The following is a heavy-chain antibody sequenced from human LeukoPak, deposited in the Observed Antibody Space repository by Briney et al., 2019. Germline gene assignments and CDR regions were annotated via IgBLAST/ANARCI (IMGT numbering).Heavy chain of an antibody. CDR2: ISYDGSNK. CDR3: ARAPPLPRIAAAGTNYFDY. V-gene: IGHV3-30-3*01. D-gene: IGHD6-13*01. J-gene: IGHJ4*02. CDR1: GFTFSSYA. Sequence: GGSLRLSRAASGFTFSSYAMHWVRQAPGKGLEWVAVISYDGSNKYYADSVKGRFTISRDNSKNTLYLQMNSLRAEDTAVYYCARAPPLPRIAAAGTNYFDYWGQGTLVTVSS.